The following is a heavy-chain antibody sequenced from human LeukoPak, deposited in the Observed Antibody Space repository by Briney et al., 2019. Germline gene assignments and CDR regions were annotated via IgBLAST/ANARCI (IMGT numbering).Heavy chain of an antibody. J-gene: IGHJ4*02. CDR1: GYTFTGYY. CDR3: ARLYYYDSSGPIYSSTAYKYYFDY. CDR2: INPNSGGT. Sequence: GASVKVSRKASGYTFTGYYMHWVRQAPGQGLEWMGWINPNSGGTNYAQNFQGRVTMTRDTSISTAYMELRRLRSDDTAVYYCARLYYYDSSGPIYSSTAYKYYFDYWGQGTLVTVSS. V-gene: IGHV1-2*02. D-gene: IGHD3-22*01.